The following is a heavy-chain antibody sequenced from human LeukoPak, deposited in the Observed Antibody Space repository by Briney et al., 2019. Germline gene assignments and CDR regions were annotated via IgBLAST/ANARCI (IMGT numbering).Heavy chain of an antibody. D-gene: IGHD4-17*01. CDR3: IVFGDSNH. CDR1: GLTGSHNY. CDR2: IHTSGDT. Sequence: GGSLRLSCAASGLTGSHNYVSWVRQAPGKGLEWVSAIHTSGDTCYADSVKGRFTISRDTSENTLYLQINSLRVEDTAVYYCIVFGDSNHWGQGTLVTVSS. J-gene: IGHJ5*02. V-gene: IGHV3-53*01.